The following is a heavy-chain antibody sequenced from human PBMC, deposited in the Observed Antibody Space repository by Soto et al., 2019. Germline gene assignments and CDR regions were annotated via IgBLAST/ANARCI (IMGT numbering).Heavy chain of an antibody. CDR2: ISGSGGST. CDR3: AKDPLYYYDSSGYYDDNPVYYYYGMDV. V-gene: IGHV3-23*01. D-gene: IGHD3-22*01. CDR1: GFTFSSYA. Sequence: PGGSLRLSCAASGFTFSSYAMSWVRQAPGKGLEWVSAISGSGGSTYYADSVKGRFTISRDNSKNTLYLQMNSLRAEDTAVYYCAKDPLYYYDSSGYYDDNPVYYYYGMDVWGQGTTVTVSS. J-gene: IGHJ6*02.